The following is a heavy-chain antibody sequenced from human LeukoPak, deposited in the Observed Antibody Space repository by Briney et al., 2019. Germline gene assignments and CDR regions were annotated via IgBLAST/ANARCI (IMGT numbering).Heavy chain of an antibody. J-gene: IGHJ6*03. V-gene: IGHV1-24*01. CDR3: ATNTVTTFHYYYYYMDV. CDR2: FDPEDGET. CDR1: GYTLTELS. D-gene: IGHD4-17*01. Sequence: ASVKVSCKVSGYTLTELSMHWVRQAPGKGLEWMGGFDPEDGETIYAQKFQGRVTMTEDTSTDTAYMELSSLRSEDTAVYYCATNTVTTFHYYYYYMDVWGKGTTVTVSS.